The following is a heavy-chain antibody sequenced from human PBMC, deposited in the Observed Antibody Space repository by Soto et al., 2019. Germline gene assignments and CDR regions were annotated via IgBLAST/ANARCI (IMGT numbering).Heavy chain of an antibody. D-gene: IGHD3-9*01. V-gene: IGHV1-58*01. CDR1: GFTFTSSA. J-gene: IGHJ6*02. Sequence: SVKVSCKASGFTFTSSAVQWVRQARGQRLEWIGWIVVGRGNTNYAQKFQERVTITRDMSTSTAYMELSSLRSEDTAVYYCAAWVYDILTGYYPYYYYGMDVWGQGTTVTVSS. CDR3: AAWVYDILTGYYPYYYYGMDV. CDR2: IVVGRGNT.